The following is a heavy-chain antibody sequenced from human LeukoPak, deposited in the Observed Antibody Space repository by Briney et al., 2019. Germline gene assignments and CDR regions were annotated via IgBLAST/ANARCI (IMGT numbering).Heavy chain of an antibody. D-gene: IGHD2-2*01. CDR2: IRSNANSYAT. CDR1: GFTFSGSA. CDR3: ISRRDCTSTSCYVASDFDY. Sequence: GGSLRLSCVVSGFTFSGSAIHWVRQASGRGLEWLGRIRSNANSYATVYAASVKGRFTISRDDSKNTAYLQMNSLKIEDTAVYYCISRRDCTSTSCYVASDFDYWGQGTLVTVSS. V-gene: IGHV3-73*01. J-gene: IGHJ4*02.